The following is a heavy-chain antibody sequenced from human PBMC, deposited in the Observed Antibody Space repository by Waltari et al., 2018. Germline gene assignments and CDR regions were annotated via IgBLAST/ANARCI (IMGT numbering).Heavy chain of an antibody. J-gene: IGHJ4*02. Sequence: DVKLLESGGGSVQRGGSLRLSCAASGFTFTDYAMIWVRQAPGKGLEWVSAGSGSGNGTFYADSVKGRFSISRDNFNNALYLQMNSLRDDDTAVYYCVKDGTTGYIYGKAFDLWGQGTLVTVSS. CDR2: GSGSGNGT. D-gene: IGHD5-18*01. V-gene: IGHV3-23*01. CDR1: GFTFTDYA. CDR3: VKDGTTGYIYGKAFDL.